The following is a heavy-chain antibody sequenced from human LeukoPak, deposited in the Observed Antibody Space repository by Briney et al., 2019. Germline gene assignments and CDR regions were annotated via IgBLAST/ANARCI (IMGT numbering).Heavy chain of an antibody. V-gene: IGHV3-48*03. CDR1: GFTFSSYE. D-gene: IGHD3-16*01. CDR3: ARRRGGWFDP. Sequence: GGSLRLSCAASGFTFSSYEMNWVRQAPGKGLEWVSYISATGNTVFYSDSVKGRFIISRDNAENSLYLQMNSLRDDDTALYYCARRRGGWFDPWGQETLVTVSS. CDR2: ISATGNTV. J-gene: IGHJ5*02.